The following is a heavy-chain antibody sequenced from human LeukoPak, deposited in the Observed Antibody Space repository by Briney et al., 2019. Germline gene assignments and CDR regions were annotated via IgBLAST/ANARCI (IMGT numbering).Heavy chain of an antibody. J-gene: IGHJ4*02. CDR3: ARGIGVDY. D-gene: IGHD1-26*01. Sequence: QPGGSLRLSCAASGSTFSNYWMSWVRQAPGKGLEWVANIKQDGSEKYYVDSVKGRFTISRDNARNSLYLQMNSLRGEDTAVYFCARGIGVDYWGQGTLVTVSS. CDR1: GSTFSNYW. CDR2: IKQDGSEK. V-gene: IGHV3-7*01.